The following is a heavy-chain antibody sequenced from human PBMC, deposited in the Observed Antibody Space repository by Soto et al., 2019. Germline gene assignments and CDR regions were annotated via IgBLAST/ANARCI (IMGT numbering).Heavy chain of an antibody. J-gene: IGHJ4*02. Sequence: GGSLRLSCAASGFTFSSYTLNWVRRAPGKGLEWVATRSDRRTGNTHYSDSVRGRFTLSRDYSRNILFLQMDSLRADDTALYYCTTWLTAHFDYWGRGTQVTVSS. CDR3: TTWLTAHFDY. D-gene: IGHD2-21*02. CDR1: GFTFSSYT. CDR2: RSDRRTGNT. V-gene: IGHV3-23*01.